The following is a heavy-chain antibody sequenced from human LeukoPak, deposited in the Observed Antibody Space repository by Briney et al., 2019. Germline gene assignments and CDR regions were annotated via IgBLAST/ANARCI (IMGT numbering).Heavy chain of an antibody. D-gene: IGHD2-15*01. Sequence: ASVKVSCKASRYTFTSYDINWVRQATGQGLEWMGWMNPNSGNTGYAQKFQGRVTMTRNTSISTAYMELSSLRSEDTAVYYCARGRCSGGSCYLDYWGQGTLVTVSS. J-gene: IGHJ4*02. CDR3: ARGRCSGGSCYLDY. CDR2: MNPNSGNT. V-gene: IGHV1-8*01. CDR1: RYTFTSYD.